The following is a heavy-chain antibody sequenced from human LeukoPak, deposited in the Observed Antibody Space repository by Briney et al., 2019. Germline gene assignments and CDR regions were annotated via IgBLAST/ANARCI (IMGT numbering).Heavy chain of an antibody. CDR2: INPNSGGT. J-gene: IGHJ4*02. CDR3: ARRYDFWSGYPTAFDY. D-gene: IGHD3/OR15-3a*01. V-gene: IGHV1-2*02. CDR1: GCSFTGYY. Sequence: ASVKVSCKASGCSFTGYYMYWMRQAPGQGLEWMGFINPNSGGTVYAQKFQARVTMTRDTSISTAYMELSGLRSDDTAVYYCARRYDFWSGYPTAFDYWGQGTLVTVSS.